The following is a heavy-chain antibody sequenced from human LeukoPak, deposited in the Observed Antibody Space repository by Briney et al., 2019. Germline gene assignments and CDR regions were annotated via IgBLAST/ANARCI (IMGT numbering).Heavy chain of an antibody. V-gene: IGHV3-66*01. Sequence: GGSLRLSCAASGFTVSSNYMSWVRQAPGRGLEWVSVIYSGGSTYYADSVKGRFTISRDNSKNTLFLQMNSLRAGDTAVYYCARAISSGSYPMGWWGQGTLVTVSS. D-gene: IGHD1-26*01. CDR3: ARAISSGSYPMGW. CDR1: GFTVSSNY. J-gene: IGHJ4*02. CDR2: IYSGGST.